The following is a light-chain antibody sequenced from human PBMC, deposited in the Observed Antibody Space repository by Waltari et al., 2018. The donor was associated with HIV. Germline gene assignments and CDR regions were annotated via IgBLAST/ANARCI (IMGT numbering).Light chain of an antibody. CDR2: DVS. Sequence: QSALTQPASVSGSPAQSITISCTGTSSDVGGYNHVSWYQQHPGKAPKLMIYDVSNRPSGVSNRFSGSKSGNTASLTISGLQAEDEADYYCSSYTSSSTRVFGTGTKVTVL. J-gene: IGLJ1*01. CDR1: SSDVGGYNH. V-gene: IGLV2-14*03. CDR3: SSYTSSSTRV.